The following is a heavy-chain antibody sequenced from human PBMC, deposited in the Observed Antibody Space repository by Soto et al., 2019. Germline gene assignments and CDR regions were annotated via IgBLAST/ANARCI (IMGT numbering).Heavy chain of an antibody. D-gene: IGHD1-20*01. V-gene: IGHV1-3*01. Sequence: ASVKVSCKASGYTFTSYAMHWVRQAPGQRLEWMGWINAGNGNTKYSQKFQGRVTITRDTSASTAYMELSSLRSEDTAVYYCARVSHHSYYSYGMDVWGQGTTVTVSS. CDR3: ARVSHHSYYSYGMDV. CDR2: INAGNGNT. CDR1: GYTFTSYA. J-gene: IGHJ6*02.